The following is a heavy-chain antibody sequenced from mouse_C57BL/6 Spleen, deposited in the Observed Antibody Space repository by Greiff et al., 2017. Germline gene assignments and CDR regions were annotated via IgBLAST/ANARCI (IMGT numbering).Heavy chain of an antibody. CDR1: GFSLTSYG. J-gene: IGHJ4*01. CDR2: IWRGGST. Sequence: VQVVESGPGLVQPSQSLSITCTVSGFSLTSYGVHWVRQSPGKGLEWLGVIWRGGSTDYNAAFMSRLSITKDNSKSQVFFKMNSLQADDTAIYYCANNYYGTRYYAMDYWGQGTSVTVSS. D-gene: IGHD1-1*01. CDR3: ANNYYGTRYYAMDY. V-gene: IGHV2-5*01.